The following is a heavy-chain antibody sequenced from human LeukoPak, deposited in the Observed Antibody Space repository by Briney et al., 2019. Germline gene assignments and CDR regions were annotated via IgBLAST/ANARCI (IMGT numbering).Heavy chain of an antibody. CDR1: GGSISSYY. D-gene: IGHD6-19*01. CDR2: IYYSGST. CDR3: ARYSSGWYPHYYFDY. J-gene: IGHJ4*02. V-gene: IGHV4-59*01. Sequence: SETLSLTCTVSGGSISSYYWSWIRQPPGKGLEWIGYIYYSGSTNYNPSLKSRVTFSVDTSKNQFSLKLGSVTAADTAVYYCARYSSGWYPHYYFDYWGQGTLVTVSS.